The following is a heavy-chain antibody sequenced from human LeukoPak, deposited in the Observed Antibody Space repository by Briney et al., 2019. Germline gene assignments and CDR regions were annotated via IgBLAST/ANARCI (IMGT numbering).Heavy chain of an antibody. V-gene: IGHV1-2*02. CDR2: INPNSGGT. D-gene: IGHD1-1*01. CDR3: ARALRSQLNWFDP. CDR1: GYTFTGYY. J-gene: IGHJ5*02. Sequence: ASVKVSCKASGYTFTGYYMHWVRQAPGQGLEWMGWINPNSGGTNYAQKFQGRVTMTRDMSISTAYMELSRLRSDDTAVYYCARALRSQLNWFDPWGQGTLVTVSS.